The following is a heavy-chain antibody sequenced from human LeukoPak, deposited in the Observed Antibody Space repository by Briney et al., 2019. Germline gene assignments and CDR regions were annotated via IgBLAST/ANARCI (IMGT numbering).Heavy chain of an antibody. CDR1: GFIFSNYW. Sequence: GGSLRLSCAASGFIFSNYWMSWVRQAPGKGLEWVSYISSSSSTIYYADSVKGRFTISRDNAKNSLYLQMNSLRAEDTAVYYCARVGLTGNLDYWGQGTLVTVSS. D-gene: IGHD1-20*01. V-gene: IGHV3-48*04. J-gene: IGHJ4*02. CDR2: ISSSSSTI. CDR3: ARVGLTGNLDY.